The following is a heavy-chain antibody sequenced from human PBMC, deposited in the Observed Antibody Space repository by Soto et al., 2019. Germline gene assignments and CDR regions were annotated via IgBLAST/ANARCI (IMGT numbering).Heavy chain of an antibody. CDR3: ARDGGVGAAGGWFDP. D-gene: IGHD1-26*01. CDR2: TSYDGSNK. J-gene: IGHJ5*02. V-gene: IGHV3-30-3*01. CDR1: GFTFSSYA. Sequence: GGSLRLSCAASGFTFSSYAMHWVRQAPGKGLEWVAVTSYDGSNKYYADSVKGRFTISRDNSKNTLYLQMNSLRAEDTAVYYCARDGGVGAAGGWFDPWGQGTLVTVSS.